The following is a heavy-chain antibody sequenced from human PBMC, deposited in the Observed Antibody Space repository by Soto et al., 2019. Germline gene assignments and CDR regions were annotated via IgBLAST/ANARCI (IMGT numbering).Heavy chain of an antibody. CDR2: SHVGPDTT. CDR3: ARESSGTQYFDY. CDR1: GYTFTSYG. J-gene: IGHJ4*02. D-gene: IGHD6-19*01. Sequence: QVQLVQSGAEVKKPGASVKVSCKASGYTFTSYGISWVRQAPGQGLEWMGVSHVGPDTTMYAQKFQGRVTMTRDTSTSTVYMELSSLISEDTAVYFCARESSGTQYFDYWGQGTLVTVSS. V-gene: IGHV1-18*01.